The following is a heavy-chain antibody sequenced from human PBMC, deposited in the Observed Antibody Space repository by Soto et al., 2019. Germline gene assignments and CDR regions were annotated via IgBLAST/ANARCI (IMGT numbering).Heavy chain of an antibody. CDR2: IIPIFGTA. D-gene: IGHD2-2*01. CDR3: ARDTQDIVVVPAAPPAFHLDY. CDR1: GGTFSSYA. J-gene: IGHJ4*02. Sequence: GASVKVSWKASGGTFSSYAISWVRQAPGQGLEWMGGIIPIFGTANYAQKFQGRVTITADESTSTAYMELSSLRSEDTAVYYCARDTQDIVVVPAAPPAFHLDYWGQGTLVTVSS. V-gene: IGHV1-69*13.